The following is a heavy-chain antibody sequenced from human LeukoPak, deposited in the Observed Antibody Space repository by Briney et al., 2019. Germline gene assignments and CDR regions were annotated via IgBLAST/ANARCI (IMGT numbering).Heavy chain of an antibody. CDR3: AREIGTVTTIVWFDP. CDR1: GYSITSAYY. J-gene: IGHJ5*02. Sequence: SETLSLTCTVSGYSITSAYYWGWIRQPPGKGLEWIGSFFLKGSTYYNPSLKSRVTISVDTSKNQFSLKLSSVTAADTAVYYCAREIGTVTTIVWFDPWGQGTLVTVSS. V-gene: IGHV4-38-2*02. D-gene: IGHD4-17*01. CDR2: FFLKGST.